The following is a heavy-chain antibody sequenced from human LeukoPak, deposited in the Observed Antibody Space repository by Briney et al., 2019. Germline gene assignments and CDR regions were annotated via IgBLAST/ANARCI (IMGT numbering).Heavy chain of an antibody. CDR2: IYHSGST. J-gene: IGHJ3*02. D-gene: IGHD1-26*01. CDR3: AREGVVGATFWSRDAFDI. V-gene: IGHV4-38-2*02. Sequence: PSEALSLTCTVSGYSISSGYYWGWIRQPPGKGLEWIGSIYHSGSTYYNPSLKSRITISVDTSKNQFSLRLSSVTAADTAVYYCAREGVVGATFWSRDAFDIWGQGTMVTVSS. CDR1: GYSISSGYY.